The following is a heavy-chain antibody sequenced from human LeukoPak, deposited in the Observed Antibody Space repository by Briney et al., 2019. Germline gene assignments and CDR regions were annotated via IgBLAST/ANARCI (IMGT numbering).Heavy chain of an antibody. D-gene: IGHD2-8*01. CDR2: INPSGGST. J-gene: IGHJ3*02. CDR3: VXXXXXTNGVCYVGSDAFDI. CDR1: GYTFTSYY. Sequence: ASVKVSCKASGYTFTSYYMHWVRQAPGQGLEWMGIINPSGGSTSYAQKFQGRVTMTRDMSTSTVYMELSSLRSEDTAVYYCVXXXXXTNGVCYVGSDAFDIWGQGTMVTVSS. V-gene: IGHV1-46*01.